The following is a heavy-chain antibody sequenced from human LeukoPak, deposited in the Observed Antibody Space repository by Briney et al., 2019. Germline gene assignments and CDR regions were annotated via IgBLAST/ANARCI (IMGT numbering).Heavy chain of an antibody. CDR2: ISESDGST. CDR3: AKSGGFGGSPYYDY. Sequence: PGGSLRLSCAASGFSFSSYDMCWVRQAPGKGLEWVSGISESDGSTYCPGSVKGRFTISRDNSRNTLYLQMNSLRADDTAVYFCAKSGGFGGSPYYDYWGQGALVTVSS. J-gene: IGHJ4*02. CDR1: GFSFSSYD. V-gene: IGHV3-23*01. D-gene: IGHD2-15*01.